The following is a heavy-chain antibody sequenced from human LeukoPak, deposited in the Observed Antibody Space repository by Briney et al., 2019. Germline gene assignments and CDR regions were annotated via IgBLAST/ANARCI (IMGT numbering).Heavy chain of an antibody. D-gene: IGHD2-21*02. CDR2: IWYDGSNK. Sequence: PGGSLRLSCAASGITVSSNYMIWVRQAPGKGLEWVAVIWYDGSNKYYADSVKGRFTISRDNSKNTMYLEMNSLRAEDTAVYYCARGQGVVVTDKFDYWGQGTLVTVSS. V-gene: IGHV3-33*08. CDR1: GITVSSNY. CDR3: ARGQGVVVTDKFDY. J-gene: IGHJ4*02.